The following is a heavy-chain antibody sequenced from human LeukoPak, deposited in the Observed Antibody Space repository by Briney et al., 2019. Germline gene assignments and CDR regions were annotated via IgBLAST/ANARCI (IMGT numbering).Heavy chain of an antibody. J-gene: IGHJ5*02. CDR3: ARGLSSGWYEGDYNWFDP. V-gene: IGHV3-21*01. D-gene: IGHD6-19*01. Sequence: ETLSLTCTVSGGSISSYYWSWIRQAPGKGLEWVSSISSSSTYIYYADSVKGRFTISRDNAKNSLYLQMNSLRAEDTAVYYCARGLSSGWYEGDYNWFDPWGQGTLVTVSS. CDR1: GGSISSYY. CDR2: ISSSSTYI.